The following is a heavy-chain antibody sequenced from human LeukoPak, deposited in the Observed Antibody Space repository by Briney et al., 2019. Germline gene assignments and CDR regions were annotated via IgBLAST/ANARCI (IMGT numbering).Heavy chain of an antibody. CDR3: VRDGPGDFPVDY. CDR2: INSDGSNT. Sequence: GGSLRLSCAASGFTFSSYWMHWVRQAPGKGLVWVSRINSDGSNTRCADSVKGQFTISRDNAKNTLYLQMNSLRAEDTAVYYCVRDGPGDFPVDYWGQGTLVTVSS. V-gene: IGHV3-74*01. CDR1: GFTFSSYW. D-gene: IGHD2/OR15-2a*01. J-gene: IGHJ4*02.